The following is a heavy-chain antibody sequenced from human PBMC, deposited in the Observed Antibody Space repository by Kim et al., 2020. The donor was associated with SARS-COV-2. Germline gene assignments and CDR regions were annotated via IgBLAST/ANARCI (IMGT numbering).Heavy chain of an antibody. J-gene: IGHJ4*02. D-gene: IGHD3-10*01. Sequence: SPSFQGHVTISADKSISTAYLQWSSLKASDTAMYYCARDYYGSGSYYRYWGQGTLVTVSS. CDR3: ARDYYGSGSYYRY. V-gene: IGHV5-10-1*01.